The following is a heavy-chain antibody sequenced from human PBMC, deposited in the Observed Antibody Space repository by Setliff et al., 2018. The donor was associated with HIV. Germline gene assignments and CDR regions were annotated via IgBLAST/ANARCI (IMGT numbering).Heavy chain of an antibody. D-gene: IGHD3-22*01. CDR3: ARHSGLGGYYSPFDY. CDR2: INHSGST. V-gene: IGHV4-34*01. CDR1: GGSFSGYY. Sequence: SETLSLTCAVYGGSFSGYYWSWIRQPPGKGLEWIGEINHSGSTNYNPSLKSRVTISVDTSKNQFSLKLSSVTAADTTVYYCARHSGLGGYYSPFDYWGPGTRVTVSS. J-gene: IGHJ4*02.